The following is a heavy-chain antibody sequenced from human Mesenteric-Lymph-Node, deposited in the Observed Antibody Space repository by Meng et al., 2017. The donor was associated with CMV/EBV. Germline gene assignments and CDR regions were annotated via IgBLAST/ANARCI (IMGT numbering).Heavy chain of an antibody. V-gene: IGHV5-51*01. CDR2: IYPGDSDT. Sequence: GESLKIPWKCSGYSFTSYWIGWVRQMPGKGLEWMGIIYPGDSDTRYSPSFQGQVTISANKSISTAYLQWSSLKASNTALYYCARHDGAYDSSGYYDYWGQGTLVTVSS. J-gene: IGHJ4*02. CDR3: ARHDGAYDSSGYYDY. CDR1: GYSFTSYW. D-gene: IGHD3-22*01.